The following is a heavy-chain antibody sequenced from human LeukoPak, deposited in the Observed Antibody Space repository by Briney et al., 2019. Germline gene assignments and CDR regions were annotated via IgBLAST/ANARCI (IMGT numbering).Heavy chain of an antibody. V-gene: IGHV3-23*01. D-gene: IGHD1-26*01. CDR1: GFTFSSYA. J-gene: IGHJ4*02. CDR2: ISGSGGST. CDR3: ARNFVGTSTSDFDS. Sequence: GGSLRLSCAASGFTFSSYAMSWVRQAPGKGLEWVSAISGSGGSTYYADSVKGRFTISRDNSKNTLYLQMNSLRAEDTAIYYCARNFVGTSTSDFDSWGQGTQVTVSS.